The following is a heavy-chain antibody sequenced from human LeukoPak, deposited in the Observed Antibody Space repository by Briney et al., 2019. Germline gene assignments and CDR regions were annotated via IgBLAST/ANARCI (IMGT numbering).Heavy chain of an antibody. Sequence: PSETLSLTCTVSGGXISSYYWSWIRQLPGKGLEWIGYIYYSGSTNYNPSLKSRVTISVDTSKNQFSLKLSSVTAADTAVYYCARGGDSSSYAFDIWGQGTMVTVSS. V-gene: IGHV4-59*01. CDR3: ARGGDSSSYAFDI. J-gene: IGHJ3*02. D-gene: IGHD6-6*01. CDR2: IYYSGST. CDR1: GGXISSYY.